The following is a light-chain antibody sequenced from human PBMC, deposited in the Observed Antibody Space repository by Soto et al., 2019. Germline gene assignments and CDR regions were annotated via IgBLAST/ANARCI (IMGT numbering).Light chain of an antibody. J-gene: IGKJ3*01. CDR2: DAS. CDR3: QQRSNWPPA. V-gene: IGKV3-11*01. Sequence: EIVLTQAPATMSASSGDKASLYCXASQSVSSYLAWYQQKPGQAPRLLIYDASNRATGIPARFSGSGSGTDFTLTISSLEPEDFAVYYCQQRSNWPPAFGPGTKVDIK. CDR1: QSVSSY.